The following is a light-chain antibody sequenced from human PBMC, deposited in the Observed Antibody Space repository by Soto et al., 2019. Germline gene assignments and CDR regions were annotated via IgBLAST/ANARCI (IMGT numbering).Light chain of an antibody. CDR2: QTS. Sequence: EILLTQSPATRSSFPGDRVTLSCRASQYINTRLAWYQHRPGQAPRLLIYQTSIRAAGITARFSASGSGTDFTITISDVQPEDFALYYCHQRQSWPRTFGQGTKVEIK. J-gene: IGKJ1*01. CDR3: HQRQSWPRT. CDR1: QYINTR. V-gene: IGKV3-11*01.